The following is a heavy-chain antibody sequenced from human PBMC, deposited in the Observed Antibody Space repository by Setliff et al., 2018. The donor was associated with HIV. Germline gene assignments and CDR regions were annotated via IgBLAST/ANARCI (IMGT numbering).Heavy chain of an antibody. D-gene: IGHD3-10*01. CDR2: IIPIFGTA. CDR1: GGTFSSYA. CDR3: ARDPHLRHSGSYVGAFDI. J-gene: IGHJ3*02. V-gene: IGHV1-69*05. Sequence: SVKVFCKASGGTFSSYAISWVRQAPGQGLEWMGGIIPIFGTANYAQKFQGRVTITTDESTSAAYMELSSLRSEDTAVYYCARDPHLRHSGSYVGAFDIWGQGTMVTVSS.